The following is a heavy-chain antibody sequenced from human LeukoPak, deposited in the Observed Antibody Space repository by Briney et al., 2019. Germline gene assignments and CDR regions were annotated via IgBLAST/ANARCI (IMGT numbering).Heavy chain of an antibody. CDR1: GGSISSYY. V-gene: IGHV4-59*01. D-gene: IGHD2-2*01. J-gene: IGHJ4*02. CDR3: ARGSTGWEASVSSH. Sequence: PSETLSLICTVSGGSISSYYWSWIRQSPGKGLEWIGYIYYTGTTKYNPSLKSRVTMSVDTSKNQFSLKLSSVTAADTAIYYCARGSTGWEASVSSHWGQGTLVFVSS. CDR2: IYYTGTT.